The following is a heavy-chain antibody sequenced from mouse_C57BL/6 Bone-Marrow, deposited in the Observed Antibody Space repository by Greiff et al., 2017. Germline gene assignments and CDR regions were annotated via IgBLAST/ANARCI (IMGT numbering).Heavy chain of an antibody. J-gene: IGHJ4*01. CDR3: ARHRYYGRRYGRPYAMDY. D-gene: IGHD1-1*01. CDR1: GFSLTSYG. CDR2: IWSAGST. Sequence: VQLQESGPGLVAPSQSLSISCTVSGFSLTSYGVHWVRQPPGKGLEWLVVIWSAGSTTYNSALNSRLNISKDNSKSQVFLKMNSLQTDDTAKYYCARHRYYGRRYGRPYAMDYWGQGTSVTVSS. V-gene: IGHV2-6-1*01.